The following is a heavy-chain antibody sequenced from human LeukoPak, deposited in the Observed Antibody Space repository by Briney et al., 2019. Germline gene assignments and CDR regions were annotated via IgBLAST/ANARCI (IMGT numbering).Heavy chain of an antibody. CDR2: INTNSGVT. CDR1: GYAFTDYN. CDR3: ARKRTGDPVDY. Sequence: ASVKVSCKASGYAFTDYNVHWVRQAPGQGLEWLAWINTNSGVTIYAQHLQDRVTVTRDTSISTAYMELSRLRSDGTAVYYCARKRTGDPVDYWGQGTLVTVSS. J-gene: IGHJ4*02. V-gene: IGHV1-2*02. D-gene: IGHD7-27*01.